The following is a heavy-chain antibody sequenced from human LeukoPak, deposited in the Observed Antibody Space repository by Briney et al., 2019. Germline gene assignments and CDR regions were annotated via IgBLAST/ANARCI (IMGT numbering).Heavy chain of an antibody. CDR3: ARDLWRQQLFDF. J-gene: IGHJ4*02. D-gene: IGHD6-13*01. CDR2: LSPKTGGT. V-gene: IGHV1-2*02. Sequence: ASVKVSCKASGYTFTADYYIHWVRQAPGQGLEWMGWLSPKTGGTNYAQKFQGRVTMTRDTSSSTAYMELSRLRSDDTAVYYCARDLWRQQLFDFWGQGTLVTVSS. CDR1: GYTFTADYY.